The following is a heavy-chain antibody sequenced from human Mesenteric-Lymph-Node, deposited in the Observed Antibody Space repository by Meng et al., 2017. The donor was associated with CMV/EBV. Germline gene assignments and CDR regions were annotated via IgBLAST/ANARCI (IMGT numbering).Heavy chain of an antibody. V-gene: IGHV3-23*01. Sequence: CAASGFTYRSYAMSWVRQAPGKGLDWVAGISGSGSTTKYAASVEGRFTISRDNSKDTLFLQMNSLRVEDTALYYCAKDMWEYQLPDGSWGQGTLVTVSS. CDR2: ISGSGSTT. J-gene: IGHJ5*02. CDR1: GFTYRSYA. CDR3: AKDMWEYQLPDGS. D-gene: IGHD2-2*01.